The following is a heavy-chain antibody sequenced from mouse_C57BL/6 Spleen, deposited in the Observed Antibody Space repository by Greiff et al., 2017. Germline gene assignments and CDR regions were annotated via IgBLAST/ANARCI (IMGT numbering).Heavy chain of an antibody. CDR3: ARSPLGSPAWFAY. V-gene: IGHV3-8*01. J-gene: IGHJ3*01. CDR2: ISYSGST. Sequence: VQLKQSGPGLAKPSQTLSLTCSVTGYSITSDYWNWIRKFPGNKLEYMGYISYSGSTYYNPSLKSRISITRDTSKNQYYLQLNSVTTEDTATYYCARSPLGSPAWFAYWGQGTLVTVSA. D-gene: IGHD1-1*02. CDR1: GYSITSDY.